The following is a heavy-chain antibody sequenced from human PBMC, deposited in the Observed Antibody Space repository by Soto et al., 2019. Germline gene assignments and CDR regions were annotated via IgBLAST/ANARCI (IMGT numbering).Heavy chain of an antibody. CDR2: ISSSSSYI. CDR1: GFTFSSYS. CDR3: ARARTYCSGGSCYSSVYYYSMDV. J-gene: IGHJ6*03. V-gene: IGHV3-21*01. D-gene: IGHD2-15*01. Sequence: EVQLVESGGGLVKPGGSLRLSCAASGFTFSSYSMNWVRQAPGKGLEWVSSISSSSSYIYYADSVKGRFTISRDNAKNSLYLQMNRLRAEDTAVYYCARARTYCSGGSCYSSVYYYSMDVWGKGTTVTVSS.